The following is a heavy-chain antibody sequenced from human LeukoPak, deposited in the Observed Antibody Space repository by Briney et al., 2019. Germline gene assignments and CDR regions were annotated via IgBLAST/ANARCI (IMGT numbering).Heavy chain of an antibody. CDR3: ARGIVGATSGNFDY. V-gene: IGHV3-53*01. CDR2: VYSDGST. J-gene: IGHJ4*02. D-gene: IGHD1-26*01. CDR1: GLTVRNNY. Sequence: GGSLRLSCAASGLTVRNNYMSWVRQAPGKGLEWVSVVYSDGSTYYEDSVKGRFTISRDTSKNTLSLQMNSLRVEDTAVYYCARGIVGATSGNFDYWGQGTLVTVSS.